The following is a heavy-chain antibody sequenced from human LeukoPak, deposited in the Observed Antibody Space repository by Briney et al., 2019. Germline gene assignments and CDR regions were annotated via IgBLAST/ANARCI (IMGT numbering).Heavy chain of an antibody. D-gene: IGHD4-17*01. CDR2: ISAYNGNT. CDR1: GYTFTSYG. J-gene: IGHJ4*02. CDR3: ARYHDYGDPNAFDY. Sequence: ASVKVSCKASGYTFTSYGISWVRQAPGQGLEWMGWISAYNGNTNYAQKLQGRVTMTTDTSTSTANMELRSLRSDDTAVYYCARYHDYGDPNAFDYWGQGTLVTVSS. V-gene: IGHV1-18*01.